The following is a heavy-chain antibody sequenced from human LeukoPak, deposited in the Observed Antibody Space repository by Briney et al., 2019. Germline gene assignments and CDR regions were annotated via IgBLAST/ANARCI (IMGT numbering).Heavy chain of an antibody. Sequence: SETLSLTCAVYGGSFSGYYWTWIRQPPGKGLEWIGEINHSGSANYNPSLNSRVTISVDTSKNQFSLNLSSVTAADTAVYYCARVHGGSGSYSVNWFDPWGQGTLVTVSS. V-gene: IGHV4-34*01. CDR2: INHSGSA. CDR3: ARVHGGSGSYSVNWFDP. CDR1: GGSFSGYY. J-gene: IGHJ5*02. D-gene: IGHD3-10*01.